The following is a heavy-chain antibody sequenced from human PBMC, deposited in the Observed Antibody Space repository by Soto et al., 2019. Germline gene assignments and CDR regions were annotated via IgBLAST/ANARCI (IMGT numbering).Heavy chain of an antibody. Sequence: GGSLRLSCAASGFTFSIYAMTWVRQAPGKGLEWVSAISGSGGSTNYADSVKGRFTISRDNSKSTVYLQMNSLRADDTALYYCARLGAQEIDPWGQGTLVTVSS. V-gene: IGHV3-23*01. CDR2: ISGSGGST. J-gene: IGHJ5*02. D-gene: IGHD2-21*01. CDR3: ARLGAQEIDP. CDR1: GFTFSIYA.